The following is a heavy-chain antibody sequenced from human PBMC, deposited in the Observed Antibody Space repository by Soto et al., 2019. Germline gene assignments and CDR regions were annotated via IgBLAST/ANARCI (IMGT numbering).Heavy chain of an antibody. CDR1: GFFFSSYA. J-gene: IGHJ4*02. CDR3: AKYAAMVSSTFNYFDY. Sequence: EVQLLESGGGLVQPGGSLRLSCAASGFFFSSYAMSWGRQAPGKGLEWVSGIGGSGGYKSYADSVKGRFTISRDNSKNTLYLQMESLGAEDTAVYYCAKYAAMVSSTFNYFDYWGQGTLVVVSS. D-gene: IGHD6-13*01. CDR2: IGGSGGYK. V-gene: IGHV3-23*01.